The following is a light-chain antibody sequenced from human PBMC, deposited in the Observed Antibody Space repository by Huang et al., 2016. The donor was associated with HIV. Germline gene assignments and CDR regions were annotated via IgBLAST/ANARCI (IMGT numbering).Light chain of an antibody. Sequence: EIVLTQSPGTLSLSPGERATLSCRASQSVSSSYLAWYQQKPGQAPRLLIYCASNRATGIPDRFSGSGSGTDVTLTISRLEPEDFAVYYCQQYGSSPLSFGPGTKVDIK. J-gene: IGKJ3*01. V-gene: IGKV3-20*01. CDR2: CAS. CDR3: QQYGSSPLS. CDR1: QSVSSSY.